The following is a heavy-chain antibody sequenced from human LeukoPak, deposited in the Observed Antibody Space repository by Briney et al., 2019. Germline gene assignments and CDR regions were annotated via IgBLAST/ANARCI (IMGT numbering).Heavy chain of an antibody. CDR1: GFTFSDHY. Sequence: PGGSLRLSCAASGFTFSDHYIDWVRQAPGKGLEWVGRIRNKANSYTTEYAASVKGRFTISRDDSKNSVYLQMNSLRAEDTAVYYCARYYYDSSGYYYYFDYWGQGTLVTVSS. CDR2: IRNKANSYTT. V-gene: IGHV3-72*01. CDR3: ARYYYDSSGYYYYFDY. D-gene: IGHD3-22*01. J-gene: IGHJ4*02.